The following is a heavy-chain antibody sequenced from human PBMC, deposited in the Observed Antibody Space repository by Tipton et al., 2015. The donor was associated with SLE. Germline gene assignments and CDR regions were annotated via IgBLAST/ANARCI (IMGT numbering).Heavy chain of an antibody. CDR2: MSSNSNYI. CDR3: ARSGVFGTGYGMDV. V-gene: IGHV3-21*01. J-gene: IGHJ6*02. CDR1: GFTSSSYS. Sequence: SLRLSCAASGFTSSSYSMNWVRQAPGKGLEWVSSMSSNSNYIYYADSVKGRFTISRDNAKNSLYLQMNSLRAEDTAVYYCARSGVFGTGYGMDVWGQGTTVTVSS. D-gene: IGHD3-3*01.